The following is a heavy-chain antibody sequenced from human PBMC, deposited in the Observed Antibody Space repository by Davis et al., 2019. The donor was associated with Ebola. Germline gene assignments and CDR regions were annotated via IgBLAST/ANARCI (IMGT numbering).Heavy chain of an antibody. CDR2: IYPGDSDT. Sequence: GESLKISCEGSGYIFTNYWIVWVRQMPGKGLEWMGIIYPGDSDTTYNPSFQGQVIISADKSISATFLQFSSLKASDTAIYYCARHAVEYSISYNWLDPWGQGTLVTVSS. J-gene: IGHJ5*02. CDR3: ARHAVEYSISYNWLDP. D-gene: IGHD6-6*01. V-gene: IGHV5-51*01. CDR1: GYIFTNYW.